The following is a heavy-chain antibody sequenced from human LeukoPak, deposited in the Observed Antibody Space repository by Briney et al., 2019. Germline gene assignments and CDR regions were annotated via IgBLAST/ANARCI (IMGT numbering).Heavy chain of an antibody. D-gene: IGHD5/OR15-5a*01. CDR1: GYTFSDYY. V-gene: IGHV1-2*02. CDR3: AKAVVVSDDGLDV. CDR2: INPRTGVT. J-gene: IGHJ3*01. Sequence: ASVRVSCKASGYTFSDYYIHWVRQAPGRGLEWLGWINPRTGVTSRTQSFQGRVTMTASLSISTVYLDLSRLRPDATAVYYCAKAVVVSDDGLDVWGRGTLVTVS.